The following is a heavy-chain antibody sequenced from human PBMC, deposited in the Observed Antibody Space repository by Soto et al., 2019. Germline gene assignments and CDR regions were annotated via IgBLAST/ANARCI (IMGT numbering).Heavy chain of an antibody. J-gene: IGHJ6*02. V-gene: IGHV3-11*01. D-gene: IGHD2-2*01. CDR2: ISSSGSTI. CDR1: GFTFSDYY. CDR3: ARAKDGDIVVVPAAIRDFYYGMDV. Sequence: PGGSLRLSCAASGFTFSDYYMSWIRQAPGKGLEWVSYISSSGSTIYYADSVKGRFTISRDNAKNSLYLQMNSLRAEDTAVYYCARAKDGDIVVVPAAIRDFYYGMDVWGQGTTVTVSS.